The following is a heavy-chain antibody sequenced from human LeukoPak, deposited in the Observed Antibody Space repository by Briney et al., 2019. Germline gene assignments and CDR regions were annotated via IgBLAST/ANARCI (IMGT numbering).Heavy chain of an antibody. CDR1: GFTFSSYA. V-gene: IGHV3-30-3*01. CDR3: ARVHSSGWYYFDY. D-gene: IGHD6-19*01. CDR2: ISYDGSNN. J-gene: IGHJ4*02. Sequence: GRSLRLSCAAPGFTFSSYAMHWVRQAPGKGLEWVAVISYDGSNNYYADSVKGRFTTSRDNSKDTLYLQMNSLRAEDTAVYYCARVHSSGWYYFDYWGRGTLVTVSS.